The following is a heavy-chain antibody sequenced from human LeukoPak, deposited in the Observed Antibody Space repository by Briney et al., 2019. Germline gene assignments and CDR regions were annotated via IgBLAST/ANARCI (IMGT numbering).Heavy chain of an antibody. J-gene: IGHJ4*02. CDR3: ARAGGYCGRISCPYYFDY. CDR2: INPSGGST. D-gene: IGHD2-15*01. Sequence: ASVKVSCKASGYTFTSYYIHWVRQAPGQGLEWMGLINPSGGSTNYAQKFQGRVTMTRNTSISTAYMELSSLRSEDTAVYYCARAGGYCGRISCPYYFDYWGQGSLVAVSS. V-gene: IGHV1-46*01. CDR1: GYTFTSYY.